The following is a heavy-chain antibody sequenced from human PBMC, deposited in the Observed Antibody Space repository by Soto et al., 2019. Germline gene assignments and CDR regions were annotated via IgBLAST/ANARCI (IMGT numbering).Heavy chain of an antibody. CDR1: GFTFDDYA. J-gene: IGHJ4*02. D-gene: IGHD5-12*01. Sequence: EVQLVESGGGLVQPGRSLRLSCAASGFTFDDYAMHWVRQAPGKGLEWVSGISWSSGSIEYGDSVRGRFTISRDNAKTSLYLQMNSLRPEDTALYFCAKSHIVATLSPADFDYWGQGILVTVSS. CDR3: AKSHIVATLSPADFDY. V-gene: IGHV3-9*01. CDR2: ISWSSGSI.